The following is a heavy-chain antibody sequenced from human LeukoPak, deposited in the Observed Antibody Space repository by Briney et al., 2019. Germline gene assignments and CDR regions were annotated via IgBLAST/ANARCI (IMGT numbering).Heavy chain of an antibody. CDR2: ISAYNGNT. Sequence: VASVKVSCKASGYTFSTYAMHWVRQAPGQGLEWMGWISAYNGNTNYAQKLQGRVTMTTDTSTSTAYMELRSLRSDDTAVYYCARERLEWLIFDYWGQGTLVTVSS. J-gene: IGHJ4*02. V-gene: IGHV1-18*01. D-gene: IGHD3-3*01. CDR3: ARERLEWLIFDY. CDR1: GYTFSTYA.